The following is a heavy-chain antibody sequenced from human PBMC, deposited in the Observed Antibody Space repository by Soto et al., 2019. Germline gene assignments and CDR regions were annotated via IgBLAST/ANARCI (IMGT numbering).Heavy chain of an antibody. V-gene: IGHV6-1*01. Sequence: PSQTLSLTCAISGNSVAINGRPWNWIRQAPARALEFLGMTYDRSRWYNEYAVSVKSRITITPDTSQNQSSLPMHSAPPAGTAVYSCARSRRQQMVLYNRFAPCGPGTLVPVS. CDR2: TYDRSRWYN. CDR1: GNSVAINGRP. CDR3: ARSRRQQMVLYNRFAP. J-gene: IGHJ5*02. D-gene: IGHD6-13*01.